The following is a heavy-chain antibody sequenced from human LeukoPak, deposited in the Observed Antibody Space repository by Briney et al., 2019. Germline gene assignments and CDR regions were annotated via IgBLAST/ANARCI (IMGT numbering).Heavy chain of an antibody. CDR2: IYYSGST. J-gene: IGHJ6*03. CDR3: ARVLRYYYYMDG. CDR1: GGSISSYY. Sequence: SETLSLTCTVSGGSISSYYWSWIRQPPGKGLEWIGYIYYSGSTNYNPSLKSRGTISVDTSKNQFSLKLSSVTAAETAVYYCARVLRYYYYMDGWGKGTTVTVSS. V-gene: IGHV4-59*01.